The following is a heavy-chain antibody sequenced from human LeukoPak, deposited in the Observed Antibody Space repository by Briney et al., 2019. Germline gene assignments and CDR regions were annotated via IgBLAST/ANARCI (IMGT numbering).Heavy chain of an antibody. CDR2: ITADGRST. J-gene: IGHJ1*01. V-gene: IGHV3-74*01. CDR1: GFTFGNSW. D-gene: IGHD3-10*01. Sequence: GGSLRLSCAASGFTFGNSWMYWVRRAPGKGLVWVSRITADGRSTTYADSVKGRFTISRDNAKNMLYLQMNGLRAEDTAVYYCARWGLNWGQGTLVTVSS. CDR3: ARWGLN.